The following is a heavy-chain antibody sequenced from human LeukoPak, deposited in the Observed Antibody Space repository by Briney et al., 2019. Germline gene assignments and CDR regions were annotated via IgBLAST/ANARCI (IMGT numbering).Heavy chain of an antibody. V-gene: IGHV3-23*01. CDR3: AKRIVGATSDFDY. D-gene: IGHD1-26*01. CDR2: ISGSGGST. J-gene: IGHJ4*02. Sequence: GGSLRLSCAASGFTFSSYSMNWVRQAPGKGLEWVSAISGSGGSTYYADSVKGRFTISRDNSKNTLYLQMNSLRAEDTAVYYCAKRIVGATSDFDYWGQGTLVTVSS. CDR1: GFTFSSYS.